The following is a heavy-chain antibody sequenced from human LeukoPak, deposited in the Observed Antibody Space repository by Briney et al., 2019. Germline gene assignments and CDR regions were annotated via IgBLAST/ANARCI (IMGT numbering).Heavy chain of an antibody. CDR2: ISSSGSTI. CDR1: GFTFSSYE. D-gene: IGHD6-19*01. V-gene: IGHV3-48*03. CDR3: ASSGWALNMDV. Sequence: GGSLRLSCAASGFTFSSYEMNWVRQAPGKGLEWVSYISSSGSTIYYADSVKGRLTISRDNAKNSLYLQMNSLGAEDTAVYYCASSGWALNMDVWGKGTTVTVSS. J-gene: IGHJ6*03.